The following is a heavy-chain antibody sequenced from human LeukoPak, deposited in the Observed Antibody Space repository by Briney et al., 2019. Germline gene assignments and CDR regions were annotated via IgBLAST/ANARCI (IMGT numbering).Heavy chain of an antibody. CDR2: INPSGGST. V-gene: IGHV1-46*01. Sequence: GASVKVSCKASGYTFTSYYMHWVRQAPGQGLEWMGIINPSGGSTSYAQMFQGRVTMTRDTSTSTVYMELSSLRSEDTAVYYCARKYYYDSSGYYFGWFDPWGQGTLVTVSS. CDR3: ARKYYYDSSGYYFGWFDP. D-gene: IGHD3-22*01. J-gene: IGHJ5*02. CDR1: GYTFTSYY.